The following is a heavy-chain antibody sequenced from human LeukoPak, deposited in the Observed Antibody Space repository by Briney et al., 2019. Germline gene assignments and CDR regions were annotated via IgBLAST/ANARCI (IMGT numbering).Heavy chain of an antibody. CDR2: INPNSGGT. J-gene: IGHJ3*02. CDR1: GYTFTGYY. Sequence: ASVKVSCKASGYTFTGYYMHWVRQAPGQGLEWMGWINPNSGGTNYAQKFQGWVTMTRDTSISTAYMELSSLRSEDTAVYYCARDGKAVTTPSTDAFDIWGQGTMVTVSS. V-gene: IGHV1-2*04. CDR3: ARDGKAVTTPSTDAFDI. D-gene: IGHD4-17*01.